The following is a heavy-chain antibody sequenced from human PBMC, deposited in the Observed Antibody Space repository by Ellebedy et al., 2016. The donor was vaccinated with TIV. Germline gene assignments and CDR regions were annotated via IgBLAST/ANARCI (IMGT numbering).Heavy chain of an antibody. Sequence: PGGSLRLSCAASGFTFSNYAMVWVRQAPGKGLEWVSAISGSGDDTKYTSSAKGRFTISRDNSKKTLYLQMNRLRAEDTAVYYCAKAGYDSSASNNWFDSWGQGTLVTVSS. CDR1: GFTFSNYA. CDR3: AKAGYDSSASNNWFDS. D-gene: IGHD3-22*01. CDR2: ISGSGDDT. V-gene: IGHV3-23*01. J-gene: IGHJ5*01.